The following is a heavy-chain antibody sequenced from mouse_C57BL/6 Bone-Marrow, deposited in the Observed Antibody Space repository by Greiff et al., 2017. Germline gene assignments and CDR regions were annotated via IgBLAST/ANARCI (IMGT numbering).Heavy chain of an antibody. J-gene: IGHJ3*01. CDR2: IWSGGST. CDR3: ARNGGWLLSFAY. V-gene: IGHV2-2*01. D-gene: IGHD2-3*01. CDR1: GFSLTSYG. Sequence: VKIEESGPGLVQPSQSLSITCTVSGFSLTSYGVHWVRQSPGQGLEWLGVIWSGGSTDYNAAFISRLSISKDNSKSQVFFKMNSLQADDTAIYYCARNGGWLLSFAYWGQGTLVTVSA.